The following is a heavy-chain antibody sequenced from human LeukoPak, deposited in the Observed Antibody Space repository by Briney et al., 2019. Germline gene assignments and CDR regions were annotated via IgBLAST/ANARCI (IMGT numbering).Heavy chain of an antibody. J-gene: IGHJ3*02. CDR2: ISSSSSYI. V-gene: IGHV3-21*01. D-gene: IGHD3-10*01. Sequence: GGSLRLSCAASGFTFSSYSMNWVRQAPGKGLEWVSSISSSSSYIYYADSVKGRFTISRDNAKNSLYLQMNSLRAEDTAVYYCARAYYYGSGSYYYAFDIWGQGTMVTVSS. CDR3: ARAYYYGSGSYYYAFDI. CDR1: GFTFSSYS.